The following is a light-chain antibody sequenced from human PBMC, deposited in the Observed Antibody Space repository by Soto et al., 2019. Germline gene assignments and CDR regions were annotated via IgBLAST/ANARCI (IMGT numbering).Light chain of an antibody. CDR1: QGISSY. CDR3: QQLNSYPLT. J-gene: IGKJ3*01. Sequence: DIQLTQSPSFLSASVGDRVTITCRASQGISSYLAWYQQKPGKAPKLLIYAASTLQSGVPSRFSGSGSGTEFTRTISSLQPEDFATYYCQQLNSYPLTFGPGNTVDI. CDR2: AAS. V-gene: IGKV1-9*01.